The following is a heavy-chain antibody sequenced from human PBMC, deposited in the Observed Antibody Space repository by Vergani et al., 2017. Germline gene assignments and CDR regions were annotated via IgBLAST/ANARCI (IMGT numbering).Heavy chain of an antibody. CDR1: GGSISSGSYY. CDR3: ARAAAAVLDY. V-gene: IGHV4-61*02. J-gene: IGHJ4*02. D-gene: IGHD3-3*02. CDR2: ITTSGST. Sequence: QVQLQESGPGLVKPSQTLSLTCTVSGGSISSGSYYWSWIRQPAGKGLEWIGRITTSGSTNYNPSLKSRVTISLDTSKNQFSLKLNSLTAADTAVYYCARAAAAVLDYWGQGTLVTVSS.